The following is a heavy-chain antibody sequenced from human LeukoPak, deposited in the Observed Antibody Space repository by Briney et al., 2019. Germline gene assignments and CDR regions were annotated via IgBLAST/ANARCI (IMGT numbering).Heavy chain of an antibody. D-gene: IGHD5-24*01. CDR3: ARESSGWLQLFDY. CDR1: GFTVSSKY. J-gene: IGHJ4*02. Sequence: GGSLRLSCAASGFTVSSKYMSWVRQAPGKGLEWVSVIYSGGSTYYADSVKGRFTISRDNSKDTVYLQMNSLRAEDTAVYYCARESSGWLQLFDYWGQGTLVTVSS. CDR2: IYSGGST. V-gene: IGHV3-66*01.